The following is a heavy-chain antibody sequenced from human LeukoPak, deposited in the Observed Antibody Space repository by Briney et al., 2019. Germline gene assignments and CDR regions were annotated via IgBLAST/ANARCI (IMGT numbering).Heavy chain of an antibody. CDR3: AKAEGYDILTGLDY. J-gene: IGHJ4*02. V-gene: IGHV3-23*01. CDR2: IGASGGST. Sequence: GGSLRLSCAASGFAFSSYAMSWVRQAPGKGLEWVSGIGASGGSTYYADSVKGRFTISRDNSKNTLYLQMNSLRTEDTAVYYCAKAEGYDILTGLDYWGQGTLVTVSS. D-gene: IGHD3-9*01. CDR1: GFAFSSYA.